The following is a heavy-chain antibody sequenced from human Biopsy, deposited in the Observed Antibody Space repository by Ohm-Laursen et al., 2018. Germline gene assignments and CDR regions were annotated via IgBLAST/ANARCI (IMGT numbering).Heavy chain of an antibody. J-gene: IGHJ1*01. CDR1: GGTFSNYG. D-gene: IGHD3-9*01. CDR2: NIPILGTG. Sequence: SVKVSCKAPGGTFSNYGVNWVRQAPGQGLEWLGGNIPILGTGNYAKKFQDRVTVAADTSTSTATMELRSLRSDDTAVYYCATKLTGYFHHWGQGTLVIVSS. V-gene: IGHV1-69*06. CDR3: ATKLTGYFHH.